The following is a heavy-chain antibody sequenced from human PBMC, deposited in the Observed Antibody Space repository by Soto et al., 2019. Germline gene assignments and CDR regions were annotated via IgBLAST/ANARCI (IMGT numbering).Heavy chain of an antibody. Sequence: GGSLRLSCAASVFTFSSYAMSWVRQAPGKGLEWVSAIRGSGGTTYYADSVKGRFTISRDNSKNTLYLQMSSLRAEDTAVYYCAKNIENSSTRPGYWGQGTLVTVSS. CDR1: VFTFSSYA. D-gene: IGHD2-2*01. V-gene: IGHV3-23*01. CDR2: IRGSGGTT. CDR3: AKNIENSSTRPGY. J-gene: IGHJ4*02.